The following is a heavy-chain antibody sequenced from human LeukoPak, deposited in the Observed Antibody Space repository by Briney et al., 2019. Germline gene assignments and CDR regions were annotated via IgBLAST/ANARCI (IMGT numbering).Heavy chain of an antibody. CDR3: ARDNMITFGGVIPWFDP. V-gene: IGHV1-69*05. CDR2: IIPIFGTA. D-gene: IGHD3-16*02. Sequence: SMKVSCKASGGTFSSYAISWVRQAPGQGLEWMGGIIPIFGTANYAQKFQGRVTITTDESTSTAYMELSSLRSEDTAVYYCARDNMITFGGVIPWFDPWGQGTLVTVSS. CDR1: GGTFSSYA. J-gene: IGHJ5*02.